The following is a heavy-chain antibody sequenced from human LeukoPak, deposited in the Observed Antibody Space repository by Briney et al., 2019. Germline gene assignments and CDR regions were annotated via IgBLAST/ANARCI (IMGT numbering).Heavy chain of an antibody. D-gene: IGHD6-13*01. CDR1: GYTFTGYY. CDR2: INPNSGGT. J-gene: IGHJ4*02. Sequence: GASVKVSCKASGYTFTGYYTHWVRQAPGQGLEWMGWINPNSGGTNYAQKFQGRVTMTRNTSISTAYMELSSLRSEDTAVYYCARGRKGAAAVAWRYYFDYWGQGTLVTVSS. CDR3: ARGRKGAAAVAWRYYFDY. V-gene: IGHV1-2*02.